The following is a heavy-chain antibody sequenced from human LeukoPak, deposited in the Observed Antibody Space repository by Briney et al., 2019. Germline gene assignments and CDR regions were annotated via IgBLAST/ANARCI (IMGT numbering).Heavy chain of an antibody. D-gene: IGHD2-21*01. CDR2: IYPSGST. CDR1: SGSINSSNW. Sequence: PSETLSLTCAVSSGSINSSNWWSWVRQPPGKGLEWIGEIYPSGSTYYNPSLKSRVTISVDTSKNQFSLKLSSVTAADTAVYYCARDVVDPNGEWRYGTYDYWGQGTLVTVSS. J-gene: IGHJ4*02. CDR3: ARDVVDPNGEWRYGTYDY. V-gene: IGHV4-4*02.